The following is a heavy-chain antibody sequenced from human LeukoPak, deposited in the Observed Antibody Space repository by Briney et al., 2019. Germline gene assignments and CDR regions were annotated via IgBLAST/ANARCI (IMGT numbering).Heavy chain of an antibody. V-gene: IGHV3-66*01. CDR3: ARDMGDASDI. Sequence: PGGSLRLSCAASGFTFDDYGMSWVRQAPGKGLGWVSILYSDGTTYYADSVKGRFTISRDNSKNTLFLQMDSLRAEDTAVYYCARDMGDASDIWGQGTMVTVSS. CDR2: LYSDGTT. D-gene: IGHD3-10*01. CDR1: GFTFDDYG. J-gene: IGHJ3*02.